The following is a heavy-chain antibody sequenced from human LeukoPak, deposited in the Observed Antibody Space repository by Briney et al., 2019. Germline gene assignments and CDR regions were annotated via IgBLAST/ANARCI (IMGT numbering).Heavy chain of an antibody. J-gene: IGHJ4*02. V-gene: IGHV4-39*01. CDR3: ARQGSGSYWASE. D-gene: IGHD3-10*01. CDR2: IYYSGST. Sequence: SETLSLTCTVSGGSISSSSYYWGWIRQPPGKGLEWIGSIYYSGSTYYNPSLKSRVTISVDTSKNQFSLKLSSVTAADTAVYYRARQGSGSYWASEWGQGTLVTVSS. CDR1: GGSISSSSYY.